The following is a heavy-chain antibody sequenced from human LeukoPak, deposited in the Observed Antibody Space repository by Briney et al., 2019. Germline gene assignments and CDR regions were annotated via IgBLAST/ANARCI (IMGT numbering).Heavy chain of an antibody. J-gene: IGHJ6*04. CDR3: AELGITMIGGV. V-gene: IGHV3-9*01. CDR1: GFTFDDYA. D-gene: IGHD3-10*02. Sequence: GGSLRLSCAASGFTFDDYAMHWVRQAPGKGLEWVSGISWDSGDIDYADSVKGRFTISRDNAKNSLYLQMNSLRAEDTAVYYCAELGITMIGGVWGKGTTVTISS. CDR2: ISWDSGDI.